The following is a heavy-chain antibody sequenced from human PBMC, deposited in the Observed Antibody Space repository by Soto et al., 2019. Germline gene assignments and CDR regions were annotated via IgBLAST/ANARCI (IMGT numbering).Heavy chain of an antibody. D-gene: IGHD3-3*01. CDR1: GYTFSSSG. CDR3: ARDPDYDFWSGVSRPGYDH. V-gene: IGHV1-18*04. J-gene: IGHJ5*02. Sequence: ASVQVSSEASGYTFSSSGNSWVRQAPGQGLEWMGWISAYNGNKNYAQKLQGRVTMTTDASTSTAYMELRSLRSADTAAYYCARDPDYDFWSGVSRPGYDHWGQG. CDR2: ISAYNGNK.